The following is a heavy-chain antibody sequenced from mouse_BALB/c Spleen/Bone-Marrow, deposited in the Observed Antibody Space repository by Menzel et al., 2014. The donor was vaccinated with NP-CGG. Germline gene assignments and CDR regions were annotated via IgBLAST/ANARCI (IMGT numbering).Heavy chain of an antibody. D-gene: IGHD2-3*01. CDR3: ARQESIYDGYYGGFAY. Sequence: EVKLVESGGGLVKPGGALNLSCAASGFTFXNYAMSWVRQTPERRLEWVATISSGGGYIYYPDSVKGQSTISRDNAKNTLYLQMSSLRSEDTAMYYCARQESIYDGYYGGFAYWGQGTLVTVSA. V-gene: IGHV5-9-3*01. CDR2: ISSGGGYI. CDR1: GFTFXNYA. J-gene: IGHJ3*01.